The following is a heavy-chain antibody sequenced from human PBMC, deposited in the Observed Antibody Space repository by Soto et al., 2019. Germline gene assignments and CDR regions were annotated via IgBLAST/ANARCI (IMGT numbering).Heavy chain of an antibody. D-gene: IGHD2-8*01. Sequence: GASVKVSCKASGYTFTSYDINWVRQATGQGLEWMGWMNPNSGNTGYAQKFQGRVTMTRNTSISTAYMELSSLRSEDTAVYYCARAKASEFFVLMVYAYNWFDPWGQGTLVTVSS. CDR2: MNPNSGNT. CDR3: ARAKASEFFVLMVYAYNWFDP. CDR1: GYTFTSYD. V-gene: IGHV1-8*01. J-gene: IGHJ5*02.